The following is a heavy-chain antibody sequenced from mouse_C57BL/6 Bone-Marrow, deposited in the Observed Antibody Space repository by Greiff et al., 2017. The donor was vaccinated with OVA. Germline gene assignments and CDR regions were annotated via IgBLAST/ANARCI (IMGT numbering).Heavy chain of an antibody. CDR2: ISSGSSTL. J-gene: IGHJ1*03. CDR3: AREYYGSSRWYCDV. CDR1: GFTFSDYG. D-gene: IGHD1-1*01. V-gene: IGHV5-17*01. Sequence: EVQLVESGGGLVKPGGSLKLSCAASGFTFSDYGMHWVRQAPEKGLEWVAYISSGSSTLYYADTVKGRFTISRDNAKNTLFLQMTRLRSEDTAMYYWAREYYGSSRWYCDVWGTGTTVTVSS.